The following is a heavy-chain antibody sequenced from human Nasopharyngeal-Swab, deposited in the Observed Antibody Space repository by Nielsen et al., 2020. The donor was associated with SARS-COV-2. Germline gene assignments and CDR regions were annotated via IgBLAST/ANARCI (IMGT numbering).Heavy chain of an antibody. D-gene: IGHD5-18*01. CDR2: ISGGGGST. J-gene: IGHJ3*02. CDR1: GFTFSSYA. V-gene: IGHV3-23*01. CDR3: AKDGMVRGAFDI. Sequence: GGSLRLSCAASGFTFSSYAMSWVRQAPGKGLEWVSAISGGGGSTYYADSVKGRFTISRDNSKNTLYLQMNSLRAEDTAVYYCAKDGMVRGAFDIWGQGTMVTVSS.